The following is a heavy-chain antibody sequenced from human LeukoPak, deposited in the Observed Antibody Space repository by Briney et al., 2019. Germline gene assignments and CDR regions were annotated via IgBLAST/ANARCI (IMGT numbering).Heavy chain of an antibody. CDR3: ARHDKGYSGYVTLDY. J-gene: IGHJ4*02. CDR1: GYSFTSYW. CDR2: INPGYSDI. V-gene: IGHV5-51*01. D-gene: IGHD5-12*01. Sequence: GESLKISCKGSGYSFTSYWIGWVRQMPGKGLEWMGIINPGYSDIRYSPSFQGQVTISADQSISTAYLQWSSLKASDTDIYYCARHDKGYSGYVTLDYWGEGTLVTVSS.